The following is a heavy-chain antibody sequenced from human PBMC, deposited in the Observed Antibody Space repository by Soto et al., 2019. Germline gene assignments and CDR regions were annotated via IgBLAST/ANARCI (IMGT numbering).Heavy chain of an antibody. CDR1: GDYISSHY. Sequence: QVQLQESGPGLVKPSETLSLTCTVSGDYISSHYWSWIRQPPGKGLEWIGYVYHSGKTDSNPSLKRRVTISMDTPKTQIPLSLTSVPAADTAVYYCARPKGTTPAVLYFDLWGRGTLVTVS. V-gene: IGHV4-59*08. CDR2: VYHSGKT. J-gene: IGHJ2*01. CDR3: ARPKGTTPAVLYFDL. D-gene: IGHD2-2*01.